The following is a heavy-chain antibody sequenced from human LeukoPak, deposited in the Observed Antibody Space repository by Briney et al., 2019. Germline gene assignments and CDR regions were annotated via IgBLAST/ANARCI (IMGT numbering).Heavy chain of an antibody. J-gene: IGHJ5*02. CDR2: IIPIFGTA. CDR1: GGTFSGYA. V-gene: IGHV1-69*05. D-gene: IGHD4-17*01. CDR3: ASTDDYGDYGARRGFDP. Sequence: ASVKVSCKASGGTFSGYAISWVRQAPGQGLEWMGGIIPIFGTANYAQKFQGRVTITTDESTSTAYMELSSLRSEDTAVYYCASTDDYGDYGARRGFDPWGQGTLVTVSS.